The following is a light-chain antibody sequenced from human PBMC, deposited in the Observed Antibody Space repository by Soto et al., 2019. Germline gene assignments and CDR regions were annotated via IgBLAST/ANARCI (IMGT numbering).Light chain of an antibody. J-gene: IGLJ1*01. V-gene: IGLV2-14*03. Sequence: QSLLTNPASVSGSPGQSITISCTGTSIDVGDYNYVSWYQHHPGKAPKVMIYDVSNRPSGVSNRFSGSKSGNTASLTISGLQAEDEADYYCSSYTSRSTLVFGTGTKVTVL. CDR2: DVS. CDR1: SIDVGDYNY. CDR3: SSYTSRSTLV.